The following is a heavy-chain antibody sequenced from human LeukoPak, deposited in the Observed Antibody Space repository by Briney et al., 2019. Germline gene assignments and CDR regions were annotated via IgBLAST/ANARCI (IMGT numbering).Heavy chain of an antibody. CDR3: ARRYYDILTGSKGWFDP. J-gene: IGHJ5*02. Sequence: SETLSLTCTVSGGSISNYYWSWIRQPPGKGLEWIGYIYYSGCNTYNPSLKSRVTISVEASNNQFSLKLSSVTAADTAVYYCARRYYDILTGSKGWFDPWGQGTLVTVSS. D-gene: IGHD3-9*01. V-gene: IGHV4-59*08. CDR2: IYYSGCN. CDR1: GGSISNYY.